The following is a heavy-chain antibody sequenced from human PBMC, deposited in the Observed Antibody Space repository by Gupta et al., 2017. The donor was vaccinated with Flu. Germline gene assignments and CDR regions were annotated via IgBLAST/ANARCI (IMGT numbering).Heavy chain of an antibody. Sequence: EVQLLESGGGLVQPGGSLRLSCAASGFTFSSYAMSWVRQAPGKGLEWVSAISGSGGSTYYADSVKGRFTISRDNSKNTLYLQMNSLRAEDTAVYYCAKGGIAARSAGGRIDYWGQGTLVTVSS. CDR1: GFTFSSYA. CDR3: AKGGIAARSAGGRIDY. CDR2: ISGSGGST. V-gene: IGHV3-23*01. D-gene: IGHD6-6*01. J-gene: IGHJ4*02.